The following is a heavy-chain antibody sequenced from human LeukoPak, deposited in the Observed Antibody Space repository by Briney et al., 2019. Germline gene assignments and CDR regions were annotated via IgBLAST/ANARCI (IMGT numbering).Heavy chain of an antibody. CDR1: GYTFTSYG. V-gene: IGHV1-18*01. CDR2: ISAYNSNT. J-gene: IGHJ4*02. Sequence: GASVKVSCKASGYTFTSYGISWVRQAPGQGLEWMGWISAYNSNTNYAQKLQGRVTMTADTSTSTAYMELRSLRSDDTAVYYCARENFTMIVSDYWGQGTLVTVSS. CDR3: ARENFTMIVSDY. D-gene: IGHD3-22*01.